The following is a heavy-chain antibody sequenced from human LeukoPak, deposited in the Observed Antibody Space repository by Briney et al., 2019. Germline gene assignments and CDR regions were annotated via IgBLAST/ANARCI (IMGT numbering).Heavy chain of an antibody. CDR3: ASHTVTDDAFDI. Sequence: ASVKVSCKASGYTFTGYYIHWVRQAPGQGLEWMGWISAYNGNTNYAQKLQGRVTMTTDTSMSTAYMELRSLRSDDTAVYCCASHTVTDDAFDIWGQGTMVTVSS. D-gene: IGHD4-17*01. J-gene: IGHJ3*02. V-gene: IGHV1-18*04. CDR1: GYTFTGYY. CDR2: ISAYNGNT.